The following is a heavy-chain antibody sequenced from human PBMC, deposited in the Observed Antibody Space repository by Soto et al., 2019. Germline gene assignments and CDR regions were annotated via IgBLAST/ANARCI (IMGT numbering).Heavy chain of an antibody. J-gene: IGHJ4*02. CDR1: GFTFSSYA. D-gene: IGHD3-22*01. CDR2: ISYDGSNK. V-gene: IGHV3-30-3*01. CDR3: AREQDENYYDSSGYLDY. Sequence: GGSLRLSCAASGFTFSSYAMHWVRQAPGKGLEWVAVISYDGSNKYYADSVKGRFTISRDNSKNTLYLQMNSLRAEDTAVYYCAREQDENYYDSSGYLDYWGQGTLVTVSS.